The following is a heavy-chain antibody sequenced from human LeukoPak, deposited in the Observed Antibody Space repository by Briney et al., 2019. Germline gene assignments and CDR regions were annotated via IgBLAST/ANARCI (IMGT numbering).Heavy chain of an antibody. CDR3: ASWRGLRNRPRYGMDV. V-gene: IGHV4-34*01. D-gene: IGHD3-3*01. Sequence: SETLSLTCAVYGGSFSGYYWRWIRQPPGKGLEWIGEINHSGSTNYNPSLKSRVTISVDTSKNQFSLKLSSVTAADTAVYYCASWRGLRNRPRYGMDVWGQGTTVTVSS. J-gene: IGHJ6*02. CDR1: GGSFSGYY. CDR2: INHSGST.